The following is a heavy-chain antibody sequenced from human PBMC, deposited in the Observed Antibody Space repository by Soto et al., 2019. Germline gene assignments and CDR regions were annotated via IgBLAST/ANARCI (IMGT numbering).Heavy chain of an antibody. CDR1: GGTFSSYA. CDR2: IIPIFGTA. CDR3: ARWRVGKQLPTLKAFYI. D-gene: IGHD6-13*01. J-gene: IGHJ3*02. Sequence: QVQLVQSGAEVKKPGSSVKVSCKASGGTFSSYAISWVRQAPGQGLEWMGGIIPIFGTANYAQKFQGRVTITADESTITSYMELSSLRSEDTAVYYCARWRVGKQLPTLKAFYIWGQGTMVTVSS. V-gene: IGHV1-69*12.